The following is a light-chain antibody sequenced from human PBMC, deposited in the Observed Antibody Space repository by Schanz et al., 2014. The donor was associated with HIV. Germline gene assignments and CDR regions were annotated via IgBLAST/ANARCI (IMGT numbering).Light chain of an antibody. J-gene: IGKJ5*01. CDR1: QSVSSSY. CDR2: GAS. V-gene: IGKV3-20*01. Sequence: EIVLTQSPGTLSLSPGERATLSCRASQSVSSSYLAWYQQKPGQAPRLLIYGASSRATGIPDRFSGSGSGTEFTLTISSLQSEDFAVYYCQQYVNWPPITFGQGTRLEIK. CDR3: QQYVNWPPIT.